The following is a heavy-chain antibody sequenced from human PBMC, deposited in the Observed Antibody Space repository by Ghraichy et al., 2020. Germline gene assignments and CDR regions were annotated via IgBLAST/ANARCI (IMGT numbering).Heavy chain of an antibody. CDR2: ISANSVYT. D-gene: IGHD3-22*01. Sequence: GGSLRLSCVASGFTFSSYAMSWVRQAPGKGLEWVSIISANSVYTYYADSVKGRFTISRDNSKNTLYLQMNSLRDEDTAVYYCAKKYLPYSKWLFEHWGQGTLVPVSS. V-gene: IGHV3-23*01. CDR3: AKKYLPYSKWLFEH. CDR1: GFTFSSYA. J-gene: IGHJ4*02.